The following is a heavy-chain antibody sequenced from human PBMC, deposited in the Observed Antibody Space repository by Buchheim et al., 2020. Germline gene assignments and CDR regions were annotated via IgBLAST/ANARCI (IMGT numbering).Heavy chain of an antibody. J-gene: IGHJ4*02. D-gene: IGHD3-22*01. CDR1: GFTVSSNY. CDR2: IYSGGST. CDR3: AREEDYYDSSGQPL. Sequence: EVQLVESGGGLVQPGGSLRLSCAASGFTVSSNYMSWVRQAPGKGLEWVSVIYSGGSTYYADSVKGRFTITRDNSKKPLYRQMNSLRAEDTAVYYCAREEDYYDSSGQPLWGQGTL. V-gene: IGHV3-66*01.